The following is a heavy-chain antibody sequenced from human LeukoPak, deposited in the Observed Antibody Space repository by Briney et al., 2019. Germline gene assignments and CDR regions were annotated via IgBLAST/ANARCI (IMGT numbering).Heavy chain of an antibody. CDR1: GFTFSSYA. CDR3: AKAPGYSSSSFDY. CDR2: ISGSGGST. D-gene: IGHD6-13*01. V-gene: IGHV3-23*01. J-gene: IGHJ4*02. Sequence: GGSLRLSCAASGFTFSSYAMSWVRQAPGEGLEWVSAISGSGGSTYYADSVKGRFTISRDNSKNTLYLQMNSLRAEDTAVYYCAKAPGYSSSSFDYWGQGTLVTVSS.